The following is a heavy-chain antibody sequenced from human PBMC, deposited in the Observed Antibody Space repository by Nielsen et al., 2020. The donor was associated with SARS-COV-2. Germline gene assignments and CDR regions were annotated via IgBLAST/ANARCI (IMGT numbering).Heavy chain of an antibody. V-gene: IGHV3-43D*04. D-gene: IGHD1-26*01. J-gene: IGHJ6*02. Sequence: GGSLRLSCAASGFTFSSYAMSWVRQAPGKGLEWVSLISWDGGSTYYADSVKGRFTISRDNSKNSLYLQMNSLRAEDTAVYYCAREGSGSHWGYYYGMDVWGQGTTVTVSS. CDR1: GFTFSSYA. CDR3: AREGSGSHWGYYYGMDV. CDR2: ISWDGGST.